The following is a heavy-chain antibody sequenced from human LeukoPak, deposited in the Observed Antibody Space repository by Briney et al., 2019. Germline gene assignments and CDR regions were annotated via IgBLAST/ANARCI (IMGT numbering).Heavy chain of an antibody. CDR2: ISGDGGST. CDR1: GFTFDDYA. V-gene: IGHV3-43*02. J-gene: IGHJ3*02. Sequence: PGGSLRLSCAASGFTFDDYAMHWVREVPGKGLEWVSLISGDGGSTYFADSVRGRFTISRDNSKNSLNLQMNSLRTEDTALYYCAKDECSGGSCYLGAFDIWGQGTMVTVSS. CDR3: AKDECSGGSCYLGAFDI. D-gene: IGHD2-15*01.